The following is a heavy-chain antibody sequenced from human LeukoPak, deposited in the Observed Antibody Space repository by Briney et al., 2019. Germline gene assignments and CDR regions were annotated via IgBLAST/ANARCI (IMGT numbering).Heavy chain of an antibody. CDR3: ARRHCSGGSCYAFDS. CDR2: IYPDDSDT. J-gene: IGHJ4*02. CDR1: GYIFTTYW. Sequence: RGESLKISCKGSGYIFTTYWIGWVRQMPGKGLEWMGIIYPDDSDTRYSPSFQGHVTISADKSISTAYLHWSSLKASDTAMYYCARRHCSGGSCYAFDSWGQGTLVTVSS. V-gene: IGHV5-51*01. D-gene: IGHD2-15*01.